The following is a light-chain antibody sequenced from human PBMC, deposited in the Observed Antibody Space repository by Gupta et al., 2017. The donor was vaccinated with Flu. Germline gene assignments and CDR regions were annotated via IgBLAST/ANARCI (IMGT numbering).Light chain of an antibody. V-gene: IGKV1-5*03. CDR2: KAS. CDR3: QQYNSYSEGT. Sequence: DIQMTQSPSTLSASVGDGVSITCRASQSISGWLAWYQQKPGKAPKLLIYKASTLETGVPSRFSGSGSGTEFTLTISSLQPDDFAAYYCQQYNSYSEGTFGQGTKLEIK. CDR1: QSISGW. J-gene: IGKJ2*02.